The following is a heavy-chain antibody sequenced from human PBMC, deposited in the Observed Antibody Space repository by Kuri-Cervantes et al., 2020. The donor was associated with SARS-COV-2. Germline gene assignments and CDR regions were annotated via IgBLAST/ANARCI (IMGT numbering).Heavy chain of an antibody. D-gene: IGHD3-3*01. CDR1: DYSISSAYY. V-gene: IGHV4-59*01. Sequence: ESLKISCVVSDYSISSAYYWGWIRQPPGKGLEWIGYIYYSGSTNYNPSLKSRVTISVDTSKNQFSLKLSSVTAADTAVYYCARGSNYDFWSGYSTFDYWGQGTLVTVSS. J-gene: IGHJ4*02. CDR2: IYYSGST. CDR3: ARGSNYDFWSGYSTFDY.